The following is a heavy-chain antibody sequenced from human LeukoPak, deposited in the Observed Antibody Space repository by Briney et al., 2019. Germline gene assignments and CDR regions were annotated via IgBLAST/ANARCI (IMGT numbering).Heavy chain of an antibody. CDR1: GFTFSSYA. Sequence: GGSLRLSCAASGFTFSSYAMHWVRQAPGKGLEWVAVMSYDGSNKYYADSVKGRFTISRDNSKNTLYLQMNSLRAEDTAVYYCARDGMAYWGQGTLVTVSS. J-gene: IGHJ4*02. V-gene: IGHV3-30*04. CDR2: MSYDGSNK. D-gene: IGHD5-24*01. CDR3: ARDGMAY.